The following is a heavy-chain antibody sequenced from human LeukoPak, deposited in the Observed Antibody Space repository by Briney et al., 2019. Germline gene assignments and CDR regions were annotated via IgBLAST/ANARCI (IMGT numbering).Heavy chain of an antibody. D-gene: IGHD3-16*01. J-gene: IGHJ5*02. CDR1: GYNFTIYW. V-gene: IGHV5-51*01. CDR2: IYPGDSDT. Sequence: GESLKISCKGSGYNFTIYWIGWVRQMPGKGLEWMGIIYPGDSDTRYSPSFQGQFTISVDKSISTAYLQWSSLKVSDTAIYYCAIFDFLFGEIDNWFDPWGQGTQVTVSS. CDR3: AIFDFLFGEIDNWFDP.